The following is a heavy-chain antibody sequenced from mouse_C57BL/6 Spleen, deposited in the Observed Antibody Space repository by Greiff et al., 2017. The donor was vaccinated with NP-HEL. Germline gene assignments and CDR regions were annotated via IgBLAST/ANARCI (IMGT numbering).Heavy chain of an antibody. D-gene: IGHD6-1*01. Sequence: EVMLVESGGGLVQPGGSLKLSCAASGFTFSDYYMYWVRQTPEKRLEWVAYISNGGGSTYYPDTVKGRFTISRDNAKNTLYLQMSRLKSEDTAMYYCARRGLYDWYFDVWGTGTTVTVSS. CDR3: ARRGLYDWYFDV. CDR2: ISNGGGST. V-gene: IGHV5-12*01. CDR1: GFTFSDYY. J-gene: IGHJ1*03.